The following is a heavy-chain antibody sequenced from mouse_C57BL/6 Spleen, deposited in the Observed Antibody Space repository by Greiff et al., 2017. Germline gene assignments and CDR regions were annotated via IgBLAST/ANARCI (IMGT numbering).Heavy chain of an antibody. J-gene: IGHJ4*01. CDR2: INPNNGGT. D-gene: IGHD1-1*01. CDR3: ARVVDYNGSSPYAMGY. V-gene: IGHV1-18*01. CDR1: GYTFTDYN. Sequence: VQLQQSGPELVKPGASVKIPCTASGYTFTDYNMDWVQQTHGKSLEWIGDINPNNGGTIYNQTFKGKATLTVDKSSSTPYKGHRSLTSEDTEVYYCARVVDYNGSSPYAMGYWGQGTSVTVSS.